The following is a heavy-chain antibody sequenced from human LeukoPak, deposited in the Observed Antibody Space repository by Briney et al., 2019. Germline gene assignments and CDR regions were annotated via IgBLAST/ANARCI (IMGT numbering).Heavy chain of an antibody. J-gene: IGHJ4*02. Sequence: ASVKVSCKVSGYTLTALSMHWVRQAPGKGLEWMGGFDPEDGETIYAQKFQGRVTMTRDTSTSTVYMELSSLRSEDTAVYYCARDSADYGDYDYWGQGTLVTVSS. D-gene: IGHD4-17*01. CDR3: ARDSADYGDYDY. CDR1: GYTLTALS. V-gene: IGHV1-24*01. CDR2: FDPEDGET.